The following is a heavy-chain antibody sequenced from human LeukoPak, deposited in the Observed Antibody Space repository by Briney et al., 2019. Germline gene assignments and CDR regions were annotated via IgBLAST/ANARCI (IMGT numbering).Heavy chain of an antibody. CDR3: VPSPYSSDWYYFDY. CDR2: INPNSGGT. Sequence: GASVKVSCKASGYTFAGYSMHWVRQAPGQGFEWMGLINPNSGGTNYAQKFQGRVTMTRDTSISTAYMELSRLRSDDTAVYYCVPSPYSSDWYYFDYWGQGTLVTVSS. J-gene: IGHJ4*02. V-gene: IGHV1-2*02. D-gene: IGHD6-19*01. CDR1: GYTFAGYS.